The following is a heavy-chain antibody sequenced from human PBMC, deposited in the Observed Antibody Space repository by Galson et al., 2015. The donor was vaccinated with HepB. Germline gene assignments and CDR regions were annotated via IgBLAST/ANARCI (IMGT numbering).Heavy chain of an antibody. V-gene: IGHV3-7*03. J-gene: IGHJ4*02. Sequence: SLRLSCAVSGFNFRNLWMNWVRQTPGQGLEWVANIKADGTEKNYLDSVKGRFTISRDNAKSSLFLQMNNLRVEDTAVYYCARGHYDNYCGQGTLVTVSS. CDR3: ARGHYDNY. CDR1: GFNFRNLW. CDR2: IKADGTEK. D-gene: IGHD4-17*01.